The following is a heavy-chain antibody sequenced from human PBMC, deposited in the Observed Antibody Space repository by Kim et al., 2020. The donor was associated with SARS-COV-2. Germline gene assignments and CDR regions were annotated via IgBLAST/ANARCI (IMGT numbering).Heavy chain of an antibody. D-gene: IGHD5-18*01. J-gene: IGHJ4*02. CDR1: GFTFTSSA. CDR3: AAAGGYSYGYALDY. V-gene: IGHV1-58*01. CDR2: IVVGSGNT. Sequence: SVKVSCKASGFTFTSSAVQWVRQARGQRLEWIGWIVVGSGNTNYAQKFQERVTITRDMSTSTAYMELSSLRSEDTAVYYCAAAGGYSYGYALDYWGQGTLVTVSS.